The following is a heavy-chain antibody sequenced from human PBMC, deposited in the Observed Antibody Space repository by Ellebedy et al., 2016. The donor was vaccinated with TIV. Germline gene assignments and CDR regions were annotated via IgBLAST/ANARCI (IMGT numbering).Heavy chain of an antibody. CDR2: IWYDGSKT. D-gene: IGHD3-10*01. J-gene: IGHJ4*02. CDR1: EFTFSGYG. V-gene: IGHV3-33*03. CDR3: ARGRGSGRNEPDY. Sequence: PGGSLRLSCAASEFTFSGYGMHWVRQAPGKGLDWVAVIWYDGSKTYYRDSVKGRFTVSRDNSKNTLYLHMNSLRVDDTAVYYCARGRGSGRNEPDYWGQGTLVTVSS.